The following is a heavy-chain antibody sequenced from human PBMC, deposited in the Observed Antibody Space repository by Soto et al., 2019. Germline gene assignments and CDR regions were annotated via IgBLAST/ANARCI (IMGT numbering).Heavy chain of an antibody. CDR2: ISGGSSYI. Sequence: EVPLVESGGGLVKPGGSLRLSCAASGFTFSSYSMNWVRQAPGKGLEWVSSISGGSSYIYYADSVKGRFTISRDNAKNSLYVQMNSLRAEDTAVYYCARGKGMDVWGQGTTVTVSS. V-gene: IGHV3-21*01. CDR1: GFTFSSYS. J-gene: IGHJ6*02. CDR3: ARGKGMDV.